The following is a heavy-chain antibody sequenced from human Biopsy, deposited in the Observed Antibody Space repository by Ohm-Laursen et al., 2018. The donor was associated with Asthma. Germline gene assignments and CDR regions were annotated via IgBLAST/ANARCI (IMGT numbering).Heavy chain of an antibody. V-gene: IGHV4-39*01. CDR1: GASIRGSGSY. D-gene: IGHD5-12*01. Sequence: GTLSLTCTVSGASIRGSGSYWAWIRQAPGKGPEWIGTTHYSGSTFYKPSLGSRVTMSLDTSTNQFSLRLRSVTATDTAVYYCASPVNRAFGGYEWAAVFDYWGQGILVTVSS. CDR3: ASPVNRAFGGYEWAAVFDY. J-gene: IGHJ4*02. CDR2: THYSGST.